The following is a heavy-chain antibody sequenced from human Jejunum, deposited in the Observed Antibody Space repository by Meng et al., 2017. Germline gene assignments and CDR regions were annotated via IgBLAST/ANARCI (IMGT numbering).Heavy chain of an antibody. Sequence: SETLSLTCAISGDSVSSNSAAWHWIRQSPSRGLEWLGRTYYRSKWYNDYAVSVKSRITVTPDTSKNQFSLQLDSVTPEDTAVYYCARGAYSSNWFWGQGTLVTFSS. CDR3: ARGAYSSNWF. V-gene: IGHV6-1*01. CDR1: GDSVSSNSAA. D-gene: IGHD6-13*01. CDR2: TYYRSKWYN. J-gene: IGHJ4*02.